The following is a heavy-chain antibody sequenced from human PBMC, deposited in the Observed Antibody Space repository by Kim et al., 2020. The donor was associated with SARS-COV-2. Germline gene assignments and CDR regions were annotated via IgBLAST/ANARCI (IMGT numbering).Heavy chain of an antibody. CDR2: TYHSGGT. CDR3: ATAGSSLALYYFDY. V-gene: IGHV4-59*01. CDR1: GGSISGNY. J-gene: IGHJ4*02. D-gene: IGHD3-10*01. Sequence: SETLSLTCTVSGGSISGNYWNWMRQPPGKGLEWIGCTYHSGGTNYNPSLKSRVTISVDTSKNQFSLKLSSVTAADTAMYYCATAGSSLALYYFDYWGQGTLVTVSS.